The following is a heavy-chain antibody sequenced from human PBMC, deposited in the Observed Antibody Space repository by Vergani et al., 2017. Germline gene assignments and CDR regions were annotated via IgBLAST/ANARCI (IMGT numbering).Heavy chain of an antibody. V-gene: IGHV1-58*01. CDR2: IVVGSGNT. CDR3: AADLGRSGFDY. CDR1: GFTFTSSA. D-gene: IGHD3-16*01. Sequence: QMQLVQSGPEVKKPGTSVTVSCKASGFTFTSSAVQWVRQARGQRLEWIGWIVVGSGNTNYAQKFQERVTITRDMSTSTAYMELSSLRSEDTAVYYCAADLGRSGFDYWGQGTLVTVSS. J-gene: IGHJ4*02.